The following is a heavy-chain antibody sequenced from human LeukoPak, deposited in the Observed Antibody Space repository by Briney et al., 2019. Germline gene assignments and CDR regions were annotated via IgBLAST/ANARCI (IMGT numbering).Heavy chain of an antibody. Sequence: SETLSLTCAVYGGSFSGYYWSWIRQPPGKGLEWIGEINHSGSTNYNPSLKSRVTISVDTSKNQFSLKLSSVTAADTAVYYCARKGDVDTAMAGEFDYWGQGTLVTVSP. V-gene: IGHV4-34*01. D-gene: IGHD5-18*01. CDR2: INHSGST. CDR3: ARKGDVDTAMAGEFDY. J-gene: IGHJ4*02. CDR1: GGSFSGYY.